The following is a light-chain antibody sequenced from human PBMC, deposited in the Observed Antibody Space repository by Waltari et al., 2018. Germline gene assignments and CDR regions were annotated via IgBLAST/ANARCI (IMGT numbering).Light chain of an antibody. CDR1: QSVSRD. V-gene: IGKV3-11*01. J-gene: IGKJ5*01. CDR2: DAS. CDR3: QQRSNWPIT. Sequence: EIVLTQSPATLSLSPGERATLSCRASQSVSRDLAWYQQKPVQAPRLLIYDASNRATGSPARFSGSGSGTDFTLTISSLEPEDFAVYYCQQRSNWPITFGQGTRLEIK.